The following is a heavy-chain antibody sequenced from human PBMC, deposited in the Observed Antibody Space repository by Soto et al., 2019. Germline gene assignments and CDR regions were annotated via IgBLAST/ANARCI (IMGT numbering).Heavy chain of an antibody. J-gene: IGHJ3*02. CDR1: GFTFSDYY. V-gene: IGHV3-11*01. D-gene: IGHD2-15*01. Sequence: QVQLVESGGGLVKPGGSLRLSCAASGFTFSDYYMSWIRQAPGKGLEWVSYISSSGSTIYYADSVKGRFTISRDNAKNSLDLQMNGLRAEDTAVYYCARDREDIVVVVAAIGAFDIWGQGTMVTVSS. CDR3: ARDREDIVVVVAAIGAFDI. CDR2: ISSSGSTI.